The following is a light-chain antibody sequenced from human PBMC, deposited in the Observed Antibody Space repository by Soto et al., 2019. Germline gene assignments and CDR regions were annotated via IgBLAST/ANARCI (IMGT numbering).Light chain of an antibody. Sequence: EIVLTQSPDTLSLSPGETATLSCRASQSVTTNQLAWYQQKRGQAPRLVFHSATTKANAFPSRFSASGSGTDFTLTISRLKPEDFALYSCQVYGISPWTFGQGTKVEIK. CDR1: QSVTTNQ. V-gene: IGKV3-20*01. CDR3: QVYGISPWT. CDR2: SAT. J-gene: IGKJ1*01.